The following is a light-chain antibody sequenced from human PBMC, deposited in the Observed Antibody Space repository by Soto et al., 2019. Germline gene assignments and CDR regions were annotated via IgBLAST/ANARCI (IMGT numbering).Light chain of an antibody. CDR1: HSVSSSY. CDR2: GAS. J-gene: IGKJ5*01. Sequence: EIVLTQSPGTLSLSPGERATLSCRASHSVSSSYLAWYQQKPGQAHRLLIYGASSRAPGIPDRCSGSGSGTDFTLTISRREPEDFAVYYCQQYGSSPPITFGQGTRREIK. V-gene: IGKV3-20*01. CDR3: QQYGSSPPIT.